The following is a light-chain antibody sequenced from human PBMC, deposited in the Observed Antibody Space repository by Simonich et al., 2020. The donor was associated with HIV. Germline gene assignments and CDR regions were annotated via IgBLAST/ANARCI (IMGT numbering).Light chain of an antibody. J-gene: IGKJ2*01. CDR2: WAS. V-gene: IGKV4-1*01. CDR1: QSVLYSSNNKNY. CDR3: QQYYSTPYT. Sequence: DIVMTQSPDSLAVSPGERATIGCKSSQSVLYSSNNKNYLAWYQQKPGQPPKLLIYWASTRESGVPDRFSGSGSGTDFTLTISSLQAEDVAVYYCQQYYSTPYTFGQGTKLEIK.